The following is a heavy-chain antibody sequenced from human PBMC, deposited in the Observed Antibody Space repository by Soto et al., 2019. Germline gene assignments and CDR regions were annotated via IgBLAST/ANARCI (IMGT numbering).Heavy chain of an antibody. CDR2: ISAYNGNT. Sequence: ASVKVSCKASGYTFTSYVISWVRQAPGQGLEWMGWISAYNGNTNYAQKLQGRVTMTTDTSTSTAYMELRSLRSDDTAVYYCARGAYYYDSSGYPKSRYYYGMDVWGHGTTVTVSS. V-gene: IGHV1-18*04. J-gene: IGHJ6*02. CDR1: GYTFTSYV. CDR3: ARGAYYYDSSGYPKSRYYYGMDV. D-gene: IGHD3-22*01.